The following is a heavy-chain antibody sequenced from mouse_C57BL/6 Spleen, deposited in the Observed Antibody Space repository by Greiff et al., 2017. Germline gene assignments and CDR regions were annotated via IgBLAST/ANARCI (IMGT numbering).Heavy chain of an antibody. J-gene: IGHJ2*01. Sequence: VKLVESGAELVRPGASVTLSCKASGYTFTDYEMHWVKQTPVHGLEWIGAIDPETGGTAYNQKFKGKAILTADKSSSTAYMELRSLTSEDSAVYYCTRSTMVTYYFDYWGQGTTLTVSS. CDR3: TRSTMVTYYFDY. CDR1: GYTFTDYE. D-gene: IGHD2-2*01. CDR2: IDPETGGT. V-gene: IGHV1-15*01.